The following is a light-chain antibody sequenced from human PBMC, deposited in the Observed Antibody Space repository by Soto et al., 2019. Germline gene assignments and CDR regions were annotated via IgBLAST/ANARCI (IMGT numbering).Light chain of an antibody. Sequence: QSALTQPASVSGSPGQSITISCTGTSSDVGSYNLVSWYQQHPGKAPKLMIYEVSNRPSGVSNRFSGSKSGNTASLTISGLQAEDEADYYCSSYTTGSPWRFGGGTKRTGL. CDR1: SSDVGSYNL. CDR3: SSYTTGSPWR. CDR2: EVS. J-gene: IGLJ3*02. V-gene: IGLV2-14*02.